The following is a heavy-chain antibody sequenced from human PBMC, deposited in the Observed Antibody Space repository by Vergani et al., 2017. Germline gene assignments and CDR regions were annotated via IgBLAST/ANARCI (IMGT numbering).Heavy chain of an antibody. V-gene: IGHV1-58*01. CDR3: AADNLDQLV. J-gene: IGHJ4*02. Sequence: QMQLVQSGPEVKKPGTSVKVSCKASGFTFTNSAVQWVRQARGQRLEWIGWIVVGSGNTNYAQKFQERVPITRDMSTSTAYMELSSLRSGDTAVYYCAADNLDQLVWGQGTLVTVSS. D-gene: IGHD6-13*01. CDR1: GFTFTNSA. CDR2: IVVGSGNT.